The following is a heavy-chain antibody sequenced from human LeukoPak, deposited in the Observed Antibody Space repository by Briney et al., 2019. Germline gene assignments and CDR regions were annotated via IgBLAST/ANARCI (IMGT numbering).Heavy chain of an antibody. V-gene: IGHV5-51*01. Sequence: GESLKISCKGSGYSFSTYCIGWVRQMPGGSLEWMGIIYPGDSDTRYSPSFQGQVTISADRSISTAYLQWSSLRASDTAMYYCARPSGGYVDYWGQGTLVTVSS. CDR2: IYPGDSDT. D-gene: IGHD2-8*02. J-gene: IGHJ4*02. CDR1: GYSFSTYC. CDR3: ARPSGGYVDY.